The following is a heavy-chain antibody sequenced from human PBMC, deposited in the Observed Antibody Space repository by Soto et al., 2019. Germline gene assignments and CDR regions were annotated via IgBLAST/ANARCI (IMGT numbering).Heavy chain of an antibody. J-gene: IGHJ4*02. V-gene: IGHV1-3*01. D-gene: IGHD1-26*01. CDR2: INAGNGNT. CDR3: ARDLNRGSGSYYVRTGMDV. CDR1: GYTFTSYA. Sequence: ASVQVSFKASGYTFTSYAMHCGGRAPGQRLEWMGWINAGNGNTKYSQKFQGRVTITRDTSASTAYMELSSLRSEDTAVYYCARDLNRGSGSYYVRTGMDVWGQGTLVTVSS.